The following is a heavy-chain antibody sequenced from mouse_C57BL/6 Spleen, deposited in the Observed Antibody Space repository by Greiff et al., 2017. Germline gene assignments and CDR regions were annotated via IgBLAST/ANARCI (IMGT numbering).Heavy chain of an antibody. J-gene: IGHJ2*01. D-gene: IGHD2-5*01. CDR3: ARVSVSKYGGED. V-gene: IGHV1-72*01. CDR2: IDPNSGGT. Sequence: QVQLQQPGAELVKPGASVKLSCKASGYTFTSYWMHWVKQRPGRGLEWIGRIDPNSGGTNYNEKFKSKATLTVDKSSSTAYMQLSSLTSEDSAVDYCARVSVSKYGGEDWGQGATLTVSS. CDR1: GYTFTSYW.